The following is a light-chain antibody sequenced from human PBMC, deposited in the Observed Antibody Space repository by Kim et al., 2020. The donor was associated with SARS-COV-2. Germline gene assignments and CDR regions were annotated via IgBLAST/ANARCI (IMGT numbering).Light chain of an antibody. Sequence: PVLTQPPSASASLGASVTLTCTLSSGYSNYKVDWYQQRPGKGPRFVMRVGTGGIVGSKGDGIPDRFSVLGSGLNRYLTIKNIQEEDESDYHCGADHGSGSNFVVGGGTQLTVL. CDR2: VGTGGIVG. V-gene: IGLV9-49*01. CDR1: SGYSNYK. J-gene: IGLJ2*01. CDR3: GADHGSGSNFV.